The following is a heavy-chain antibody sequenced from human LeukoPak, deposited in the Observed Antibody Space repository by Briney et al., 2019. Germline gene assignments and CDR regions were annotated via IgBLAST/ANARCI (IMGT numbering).Heavy chain of an antibody. V-gene: IGHV3-48*04. CDR1: GFTFSTYG. CDR2: ISSSDSTI. D-gene: IGHD5-24*01. J-gene: IGHJ4*02. CDR3: ARTIEMATISYFDY. Sequence: GGSLRLSCAASGFTFSTYGMHWVRQAPGKGLEWVSYISSSDSTIYYADSVKGRFTISRDNAKNSLYLQMNSLRAGDTAVYYCARTIEMATISYFDYWGQGTLVTVSS.